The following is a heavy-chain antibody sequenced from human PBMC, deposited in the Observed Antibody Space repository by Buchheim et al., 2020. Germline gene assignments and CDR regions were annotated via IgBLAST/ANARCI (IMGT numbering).Heavy chain of an antibody. D-gene: IGHD6-13*01. CDR1: GFTFSSYS. CDR3: ARDRIAAAGTGYYYGMDV. CDR2: ISSSSSYI. J-gene: IGHJ6*02. V-gene: IGHV3-21*01. Sequence: EVQLVESGGGLVKPGGSLRLSCAASGFTFSSYSMNWVRQAPGKGLEWVSSISSSSSYIYYADSVKVRFTISRYNAKNSLYLQMNSLRAEDTAVYYCARDRIAAAGTGYYYGMDVWGQGTT.